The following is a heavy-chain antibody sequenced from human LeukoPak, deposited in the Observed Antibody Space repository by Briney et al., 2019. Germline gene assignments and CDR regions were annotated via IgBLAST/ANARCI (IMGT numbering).Heavy chain of an antibody. V-gene: IGHV3-7*04. CDR1: GFTFSSYW. D-gene: IGHD3-3*01. CDR2: IKQDGSEK. Sequence: PGGSLGLSCAASGFTFSSYWMSWVRQAPGKGLEWVANIKQDGSEKYYVDSVKGRFTISRDNAKNSLYLQMNSLRAEDTAVYYCARGITIFGVVPNYFDYWGQGTLVTVSS. J-gene: IGHJ4*02. CDR3: ARGITIFGVVPNYFDY.